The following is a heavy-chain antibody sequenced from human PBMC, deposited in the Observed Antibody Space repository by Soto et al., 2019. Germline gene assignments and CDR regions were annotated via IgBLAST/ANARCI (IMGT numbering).Heavy chain of an antibody. J-gene: IGHJ6*02. CDR1: GYSFTSYW. V-gene: IGHV5-51*01. CDR2: IYPGDSDT. CDR3: ARQSLGYCSSTSCGMDV. Sequence: GESLKISCKGSGYSFTSYWIGWVRQMPGKGLEWMGIIYPGDSDTRYSPSFQGQVTISADKSISTAYLQWSSLKASDTAMYYCARQSLGYCSSTSCGMDVWGQGTTVTVS. D-gene: IGHD2-2*01.